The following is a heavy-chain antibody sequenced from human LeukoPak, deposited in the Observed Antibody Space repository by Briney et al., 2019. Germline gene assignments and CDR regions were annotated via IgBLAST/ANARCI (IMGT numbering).Heavy chain of an antibody. CDR3: ATPTKTGTYDY. D-gene: IGHD1-7*01. CDR2: IYYSGST. Sequence: SQTLSLTCTVSGGSISSSSYYWGWIRQPPGKGLEWIGSIYYSGSTYYNPSLKSRVTISVDTSKNQFSLKLSSVTAADTAVYYCATPTKTGTYDYWGQGTLVTVSS. V-gene: IGHV4-39*01. J-gene: IGHJ4*02. CDR1: GGSISSSSYY.